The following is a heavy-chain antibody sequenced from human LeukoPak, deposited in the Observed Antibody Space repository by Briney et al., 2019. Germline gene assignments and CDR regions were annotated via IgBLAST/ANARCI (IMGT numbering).Heavy chain of an antibody. V-gene: IGHV1-69*01. Sequence: GASVKVSCKASGGTFSSYAISWVRQAPGQGLEGMGGIIPIFGTANYAQKFQGRVTITADESTSTAYMELSSLRSEDTAVYYCAREWCSGGSCYYNYWGQGTLVTVSS. J-gene: IGHJ4*02. CDR2: IIPIFGTA. CDR1: GGTFSSYA. CDR3: AREWCSGGSCYYNY. D-gene: IGHD2-15*01.